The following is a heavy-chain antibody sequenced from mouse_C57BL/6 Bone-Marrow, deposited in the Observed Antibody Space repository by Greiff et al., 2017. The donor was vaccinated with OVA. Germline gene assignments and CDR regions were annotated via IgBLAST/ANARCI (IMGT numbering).Heavy chain of an antibody. CDR3: TRGDSSGYYAMDY. V-gene: IGHV6-6*01. J-gene: IGHJ4*01. Sequence: EVQLVESGGGLVQPGGSMKLSCAASGFTFSDAWMDWVRQSPEKGLEWVAEIRNKANNHATYYAESVKGRFTISRDDSKSSVYLQMNSLRAEDTGIYYCTRGDSSGYYAMDYWGQGTSVTVSS. D-gene: IGHD3-2*02. CDR2: IRNKANNHAT. CDR1: GFTFSDAW.